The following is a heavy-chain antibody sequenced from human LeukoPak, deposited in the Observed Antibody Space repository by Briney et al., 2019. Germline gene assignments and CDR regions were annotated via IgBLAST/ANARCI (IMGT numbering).Heavy chain of an antibody. V-gene: IGHV3-23*01. Sequence: PGGSLRLSCAASGFTFSDYWMTWVRQAPGKGLEWVSAISGSGGSTYYADSVKGRFTISRDNSKNTLYLQMNSLRAEDTAVYYCAKDHFSGSYVLYYFDYWGQGTLVTVSS. CDR1: GFTFSDYW. CDR2: ISGSGGST. J-gene: IGHJ4*02. CDR3: AKDHFSGSYVLYYFDY. D-gene: IGHD1-26*01.